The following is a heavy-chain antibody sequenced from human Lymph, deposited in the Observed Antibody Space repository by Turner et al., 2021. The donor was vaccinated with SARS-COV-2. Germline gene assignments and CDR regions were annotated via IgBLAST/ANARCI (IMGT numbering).Heavy chain of an antibody. J-gene: IGHJ4*02. CDR3: TRGETIAAHYDY. D-gene: IGHD6-6*01. CDR2: ISPIFGTA. Sequence: VQLVQSGAQVETPGSSVKVSCKASGGTCSTYTISGVRQAPGQGLEWMGSISPIFGTANYAQKFQGRVTNTADESTRTVYMELSSLRAEDTAVYYCTRGETIAAHYDYWGQGTLVTVSS. V-gene: IGHV1-69*18. CDR1: GGTCSTYT.